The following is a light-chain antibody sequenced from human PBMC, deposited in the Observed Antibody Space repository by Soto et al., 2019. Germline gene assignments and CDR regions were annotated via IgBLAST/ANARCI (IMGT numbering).Light chain of an antibody. J-gene: IGLJ1*01. CDR2: SNN. CDR3: AAWDDGLNGYV. V-gene: IGLV1-47*02. Sequence: QSVLTRSPSASGPPGQRVTIPCSGSSSNIGKNSVYWYQQFPGTAPKLLIYSNNKRPSGVPDRFSASKSGTSASLAISGLRSEDEADYYCAAWDDGLNGYVFGTGTKVTV. CDR1: SSNIGKNS.